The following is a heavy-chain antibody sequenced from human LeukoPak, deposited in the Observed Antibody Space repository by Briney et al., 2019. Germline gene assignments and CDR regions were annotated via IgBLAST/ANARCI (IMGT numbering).Heavy chain of an antibody. Sequence: GGSLRLSCAASGFTFSTYAMSWVRQAAGKGLEWVSLISGSGGGTYYADSVKGRFTISRDNSKNTLYLQLNSLRVEDTAVYYCAKELDDYVWGSSPFDYWGQGTLVTVSS. CDR1: GFTFSTYA. J-gene: IGHJ4*02. D-gene: IGHD3-16*01. V-gene: IGHV3-23*01. CDR2: ISGSGGGT. CDR3: AKELDDYVWGSSPFDY.